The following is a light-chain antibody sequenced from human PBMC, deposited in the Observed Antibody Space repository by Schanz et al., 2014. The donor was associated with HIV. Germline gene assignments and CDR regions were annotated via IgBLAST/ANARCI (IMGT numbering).Light chain of an antibody. V-gene: IGLV2-11*01. CDR1: SSDVGGYNY. CDR2: DFA. J-gene: IGLJ3*02. CDR3: CSCTNTNTWV. Sequence: QSALTQPRSVSGSPGQSVTISCTGTSSDVGGYNYVSWYQQHPGKAPKLVISDFANRPSGISPRFSASKSDNTASLTISGLQAEDEGDYYCCSCTNTNTWVFGGGTKLTVL.